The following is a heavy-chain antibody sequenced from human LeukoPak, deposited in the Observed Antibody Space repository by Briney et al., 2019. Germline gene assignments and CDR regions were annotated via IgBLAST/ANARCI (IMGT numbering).Heavy chain of an antibody. CDR3: ARHRDDAFDI. CDR1: GYTFTNYY. J-gene: IGHJ3*02. V-gene: IGHV1-46*01. Sequence: ASVKVSCKASGYTFTNYYVHWVRQAPGKGLEWMGIINPSGGSTTYAQKFQGRVTMTRDTSTSAVYMKLSSLRSEDTAVYYCARHRDDAFDIWGQGTVVTVSS. CDR2: INPSGGST.